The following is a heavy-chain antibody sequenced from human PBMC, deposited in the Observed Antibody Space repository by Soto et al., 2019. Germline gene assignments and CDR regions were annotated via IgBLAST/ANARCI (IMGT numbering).Heavy chain of an antibody. J-gene: IGHJ4*02. CDR3: TSIPAYGDYTLVTDY. V-gene: IGHV3-73*01. CDR1: GFTFSGSA. Sequence: GGSLRLSCAASGFTFSGSAMHWVRQASGKGLEWVGRIRSKANSYATAYAASVKGRFTISRDDSKNTAYLQMNSLKTEDPAVYYCTSIPAYGDYTLVTDYWGQGTLVTVSS. CDR2: IRSKANSYAT. D-gene: IGHD4-17*01.